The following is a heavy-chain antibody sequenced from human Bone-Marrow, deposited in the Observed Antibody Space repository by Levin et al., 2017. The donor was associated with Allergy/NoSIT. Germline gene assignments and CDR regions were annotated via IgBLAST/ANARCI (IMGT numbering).Heavy chain of an antibody. CDR2: ISYDGSNK. CDR3: AKDPLGYCSGGSCHDHFFDY. CDR1: GFTFSSYG. Sequence: GESLKISCAASGFTFSSYGMHWVRQAPGKGLEWVAVISYDGSNKYYADSVKGRFTISRDNSKNTLYLQMNSLRAEDTAVYYCAKDPLGYCSGGSCHDHFFDYWGQGTLVTVSS. V-gene: IGHV3-30*18. J-gene: IGHJ4*02. D-gene: IGHD2-15*01.